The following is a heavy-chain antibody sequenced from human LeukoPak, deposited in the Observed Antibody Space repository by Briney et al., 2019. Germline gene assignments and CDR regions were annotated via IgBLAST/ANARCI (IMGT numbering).Heavy chain of an antibody. D-gene: IGHD3-3*01. J-gene: IGHJ4*02. CDR2: ISGSGGST. CDR3: AKIPDYDFWSGYTDYYFDC. V-gene: IGHV3-23*01. CDR1: GFTFSSYA. Sequence: ESGGSLRPSCAASGFTFSSYAMSWVRQAPGKGLEWVSAISGSGGSTYYADSVKGRFTISRDNSKNTLCLQMNSLRAEDTAVYYCAKIPDYDFWSGYTDYYFDCWGQGTLVTVSS.